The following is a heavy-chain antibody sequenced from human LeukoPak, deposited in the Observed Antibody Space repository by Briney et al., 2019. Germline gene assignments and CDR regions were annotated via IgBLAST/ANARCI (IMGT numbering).Heavy chain of an antibody. J-gene: IGHJ4*02. Sequence: GGSLRLSCEASGFSVGTNFVSWVRQAPGRGLEWVSIIFAGGSTYYADSVKGRFTTSRDNSRNTAYLQMNSLRAEDTAVYYCARGDFEHWGQGTLVTVSS. CDR1: GFSVGTNF. CDR3: ARGDFEH. V-gene: IGHV3-66*01. CDR2: IFAGGST.